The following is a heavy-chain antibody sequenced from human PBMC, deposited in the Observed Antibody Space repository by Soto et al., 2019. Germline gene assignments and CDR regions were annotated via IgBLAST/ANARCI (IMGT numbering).Heavy chain of an antibody. CDR2: ISSSASII. Sequence: GGSLRLSCAASGFTFSDYYMSWIRQAPGKGLEWISSISSSASIIYYGDSVKGRFTISRDNARNSLFLQVNSLRAEDTAVYYCARDRLANVWGQGTTVTVSS. V-gene: IGHV3-11*01. CDR3: ARDRLANV. D-gene: IGHD3-9*01. CDR1: GFTFSDYY. J-gene: IGHJ6*02.